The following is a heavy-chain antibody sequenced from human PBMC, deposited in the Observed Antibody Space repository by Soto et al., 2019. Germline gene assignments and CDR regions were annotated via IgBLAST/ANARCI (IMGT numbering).Heavy chain of an antibody. Sequence: PSETRSLTCTVSGGSISSSSYYWVWIRQPPGKGLEWIGSIYYSGITYYNPSLKSRVTISVDTSKNQFSLKLSSVTAADTAVYYCARHHYSYGYEWFDPWGQGTLVTVSS. J-gene: IGHJ5*02. CDR1: GGSISSSSYY. D-gene: IGHD5-18*01. V-gene: IGHV4-39*01. CDR2: IYYSGIT. CDR3: ARHHYSYGYEWFDP.